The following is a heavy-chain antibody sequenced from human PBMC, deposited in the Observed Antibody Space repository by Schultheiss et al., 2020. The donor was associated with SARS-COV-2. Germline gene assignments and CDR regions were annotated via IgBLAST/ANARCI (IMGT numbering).Heavy chain of an antibody. V-gene: IGHV6-1*01. CDR1: GDSVSSNSAA. Sequence: SQTLSLTCAISGDSVSSNSAAWNWIRQSPSRGLEWLGRTYYRSKWYNDYAVSVKSRITINPDTSKNQFSLQLNSVTPEDTAVYYCARDHVDTIFGVVITAGDAFDIWGQGTMVTVS. CDR3: ARDHVDTIFGVVITAGDAFDI. CDR2: TYYRSKWYN. J-gene: IGHJ3*02. D-gene: IGHD3-3*01.